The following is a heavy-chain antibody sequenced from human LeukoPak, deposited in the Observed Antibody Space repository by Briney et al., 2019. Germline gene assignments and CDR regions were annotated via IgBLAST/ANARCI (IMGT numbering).Heavy chain of an antibody. CDR2: MNPNSGNT. D-gene: IGHD3-16*01. CDR1: GYTFTSYD. J-gene: IGHJ5*02. CDR3: ARGVWGDGLYWFDP. Sequence: ASVKVSCKASGYTFTSYDINWVRQATGQGLEWMGWMNPNSGNTGYAQKFQGRVTMTRNTSISTAYMELSSLRSEHTAVYYCARGVWGDGLYWFDPWGQGTLVTVSS. V-gene: IGHV1-8*01.